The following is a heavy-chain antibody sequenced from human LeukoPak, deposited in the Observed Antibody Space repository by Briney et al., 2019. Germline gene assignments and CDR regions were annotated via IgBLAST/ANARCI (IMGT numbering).Heavy chain of an antibody. D-gene: IGHD3-10*01. J-gene: IGHJ3*02. CDR2: IYYSGST. CDR1: GGSISSYY. Sequence: SETLSLTCTVSGGSISSYYWTWIRQPPGKGLEWIGHIYYSGSTNYNPSLKSPVTISIETSKNQFSLKLSSVTAADTAVYYCARDVWFGEFRAAFDIWGQGTMVTVSS. V-gene: IGHV4-59*12. CDR3: ARDVWFGEFRAAFDI.